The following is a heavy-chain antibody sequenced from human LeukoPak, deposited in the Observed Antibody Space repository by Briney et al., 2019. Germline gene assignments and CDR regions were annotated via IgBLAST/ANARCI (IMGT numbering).Heavy chain of an antibody. J-gene: IGHJ4*02. D-gene: IGHD5-24*01. CDR3: ARTRDGYNWVYFDY. V-gene: IGHV1-2*02. CDR2: INPNSGGT. Sequence: ASVKVSCKASGYTLTGYYMHWVRQAPGQGLEWMGWINPNSGGTNYAQKFQGRVTMTRDTSISTAYMELSRLRSDDTAVYYCARTRDGYNWVYFDYWGQGTLVTVSS. CDR1: GYTLTGYY.